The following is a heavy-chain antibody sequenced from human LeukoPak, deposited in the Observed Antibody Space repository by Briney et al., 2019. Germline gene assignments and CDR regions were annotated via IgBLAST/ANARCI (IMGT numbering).Heavy chain of an antibody. J-gene: IGHJ4*02. D-gene: IGHD1-1*01. CDR2: ISSSGRIT. CDR1: GFTFSDYY. V-gene: IGHV3-11*01. Sequence: GGSLRLSCAASGFTFSDYYMSWIRQAQGKGLEWISYISSSGRITHYTDSVKGRFTISRDNAKNSLYLVMDSLRAEDTAVYFCARDLGTQEYFDYWGQGSRVSVSS. CDR3: ARDLGTQEYFDY.